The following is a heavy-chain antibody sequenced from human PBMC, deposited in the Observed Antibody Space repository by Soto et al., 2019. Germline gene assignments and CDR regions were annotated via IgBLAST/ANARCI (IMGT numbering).Heavy chain of an antibody. J-gene: IGHJ4*02. CDR1: GGSISSGDYY. D-gene: IGHD6-19*01. CDR3: ARDLAVALIDY. V-gene: IGHV4-30-4*02. Sequence: SETLSLTCTVSGGSISSGDYYWSWIRQPPGKGLEWIGYIYYSGSTYYNPSLKSRVTISVDTSKNQFSLKLSLRSDDTAVYYCARDLAVALIDYWGQGTLVTVSS. CDR2: IYYSGST.